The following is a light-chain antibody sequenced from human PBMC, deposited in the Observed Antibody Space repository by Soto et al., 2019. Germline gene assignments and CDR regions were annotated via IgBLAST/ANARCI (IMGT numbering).Light chain of an antibody. V-gene: IGLV2-23*02. CDR1: SSDAGSYNL. J-gene: IGLJ1*01. CDR2: EVS. Sequence: QSALTQPASVSGSPGQSITISCTGTSSDAGSYNLVSWYQQHPGKAPKLMIYEVSKRPSGLSNRFSASKSGNTASLTISGLQAEDEADYYCCSYARSSTYVFGTGTKVTVL. CDR3: CSYARSSTYV.